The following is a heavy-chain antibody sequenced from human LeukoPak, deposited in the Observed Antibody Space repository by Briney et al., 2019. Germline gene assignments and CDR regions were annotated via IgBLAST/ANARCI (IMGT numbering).Heavy chain of an antibody. Sequence: GASVKVSCKASGYTFTGYYMHWVRQAPGQGLEWMGWINPNSGGTNYAQKFQGRVTMTRDTSISTAYMELSRLRSDDTAVYYCARDLRRDYGVYGGSYYYYYMDVWGKGTTVTVSS. CDR2: INPNSGGT. D-gene: IGHD4-17*01. J-gene: IGHJ6*03. CDR1: GYTFTGYY. V-gene: IGHV1-2*02. CDR3: ARDLRRDYGVYGGSYYYYYMDV.